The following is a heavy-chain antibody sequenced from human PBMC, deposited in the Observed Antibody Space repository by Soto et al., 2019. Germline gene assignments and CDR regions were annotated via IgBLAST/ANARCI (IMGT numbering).Heavy chain of an antibody. Sequence: QVQLQESGPGLVKPSETLSLTCAVSGGSISGYYWSWIRQPPGKRLEWIGYIYYSGYTNYNPSLKSRVTISVDRSKNQFSLELRSVTASDTAVYYCARDSVGSGYHWGQGTLVTVSS. J-gene: IGHJ5*02. CDR2: IYYSGYT. D-gene: IGHD5-12*01. CDR3: ARDSVGSGYH. CDR1: GGSISGYY. V-gene: IGHV4-59*01.